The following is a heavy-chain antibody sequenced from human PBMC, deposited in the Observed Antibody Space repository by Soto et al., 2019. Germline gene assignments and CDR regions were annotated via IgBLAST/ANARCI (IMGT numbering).Heavy chain of an antibody. V-gene: IGHV3-23*01. D-gene: IGHD6-19*01. CDR2: VSGSADNT. CDR3: AKDPQSSGWSYNWFDP. Sequence: PGGSLRLSCAASGFTFSSYAMSWVRQAPGEGLEWVSTVSGSADNTYYADSVRGRFTISRDNSKNTLYLQMNSLRAEDTAVYYCAKDPQSSGWSYNWFDPWGQGTLVTV. J-gene: IGHJ5*02. CDR1: GFTFSSYA.